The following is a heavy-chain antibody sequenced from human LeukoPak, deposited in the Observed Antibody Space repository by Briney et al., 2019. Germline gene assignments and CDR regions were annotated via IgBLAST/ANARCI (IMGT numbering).Heavy chain of an antibody. D-gene: IGHD3-16*01. J-gene: IGHJ3*02. CDR2: IYTSGST. Sequence: PSETLSLTCTVSGGSISSGSYYWSWIRQPAGKGLEWIGRIYTSGSTNYNPSLKSRVTISVDTSKNQFSLKLSSVTAADTAVYYCAGYGGYDAFDIWGQGTMVTVSS. CDR1: GGSISSGSYY. CDR3: AGYGGYDAFDI. V-gene: IGHV4-61*02.